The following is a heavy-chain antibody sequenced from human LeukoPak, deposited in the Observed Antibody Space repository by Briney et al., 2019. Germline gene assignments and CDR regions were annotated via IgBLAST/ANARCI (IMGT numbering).Heavy chain of an antibody. CDR3: ARVDTSDVARY. D-gene: IGHD2-8*01. CDR1: GGTFSSYA. J-gene: IGHJ4*02. V-gene: IGHV1-69*04. Sequence: ASVKVSCEASGGTFSSYAISWVRQAPGQGLEWMGRIIPILGIANYAQKFQGRVTITADKSTSTAYMELSSLRSEDTAVYYCARVDTSDVARYWGQGTLVTVSS. CDR2: IIPILGIA.